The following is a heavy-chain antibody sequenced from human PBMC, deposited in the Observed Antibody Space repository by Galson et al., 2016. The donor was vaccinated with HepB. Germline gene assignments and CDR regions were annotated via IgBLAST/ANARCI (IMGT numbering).Heavy chain of an antibody. Sequence: CAISGDSVSNDHSAWHWIRQSASRGLEWLGRTYYRSEWYHDYAESVQGRIDIIPDTSTNQLSLQLNTVTPEDTALSYCASAKADGTAFYRWGDGAMVTVSS. CDR3: ASAKADGTAFYR. CDR2: TYYRSEWYH. D-gene: IGHD6-13*01. J-gene: IGHJ3*01. V-gene: IGHV6-1*01. CDR1: GDSVSNDHSA.